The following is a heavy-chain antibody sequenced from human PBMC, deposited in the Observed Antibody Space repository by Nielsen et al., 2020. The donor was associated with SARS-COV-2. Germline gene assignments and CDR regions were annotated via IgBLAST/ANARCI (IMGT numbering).Heavy chain of an antibody. CDR1: GFTFDDYA. V-gene: IGHV3-9*01. Sequence: SLKISCAASGFTFDDYAMHWVRQAPGKGLEWVSGISWNSGSIGYADSVKGRFTISRDNAKNSLYLQMNSLRAEDTAVYYCARDILNYYDSSGHYYYYYGMDVWGQGTTVTVSS. CDR3: ARDILNYYDSSGHYYYYYGMDV. J-gene: IGHJ6*02. CDR2: ISWNSGSI. D-gene: IGHD3-22*01.